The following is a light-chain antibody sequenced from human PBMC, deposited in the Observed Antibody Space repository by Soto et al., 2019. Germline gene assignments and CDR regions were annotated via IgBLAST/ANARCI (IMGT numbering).Light chain of an antibody. CDR1: ESISSY. V-gene: IGKV3D-15*03. CDR3: QRYSSRRT. CDR2: AAS. Sequence: EILMTQSPSSLSASLGDRVTISCRASESISSYLDWYQQKAGQAPSLLIYAASSMHSGIPARFSGGGSGTEFTLTSSVLQAEYLAFYCSQRYSSRRTFGQGTKVDIK. J-gene: IGKJ1*01.